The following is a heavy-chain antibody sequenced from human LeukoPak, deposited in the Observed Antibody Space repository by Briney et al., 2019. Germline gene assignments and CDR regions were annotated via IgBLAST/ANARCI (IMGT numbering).Heavy chain of an antibody. J-gene: IGHJ4*02. CDR2: INHSGST. Sequence: SETLSLTCAVYGGSFSGYYWSWIRQPPGKGLEWIGEINHSGSTNYNPSLKSRVTISVDTSKNQFSLKLSSVTAADTAVYYCARPRYYDSSGYYYYWGQGTLVTVSS. V-gene: IGHV4-34*01. CDR3: ARPRYYDSSGYYYY. D-gene: IGHD3-22*01. CDR1: GGSFSGYY.